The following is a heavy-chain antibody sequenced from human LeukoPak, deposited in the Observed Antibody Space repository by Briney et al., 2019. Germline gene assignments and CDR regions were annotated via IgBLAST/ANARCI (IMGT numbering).Heavy chain of an antibody. CDR2: INPNSGGT. CDR3: ATDINRDYYDSSGYSNAFDI. CDR1: GYTFTGYY. J-gene: IGHJ3*02. V-gene: IGHV1-2*06. D-gene: IGHD3-22*01. Sequence: ASVKVSCKASGYTFTGYYMHWVRQAPGQGLEWMGRINPNSGGTNYAQKFQGRVTMTEDTSTDTAYMELSSLRSEDTAVYYCATDINRDYYDSSGYSNAFDIWGQGTMVTVSS.